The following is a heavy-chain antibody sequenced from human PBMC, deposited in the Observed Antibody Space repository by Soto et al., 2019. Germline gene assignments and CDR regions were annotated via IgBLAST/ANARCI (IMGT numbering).Heavy chain of an antibody. V-gene: IGHV4-59*08. CDR2: IYYSGSA. CDR1: GGSISSYY. Sequence: QVQLQESGPGLVQPSKTLSLTCTVSGGSISSYYWSWIRQPPGKGLQYIGYIYYSGSANYNPSLTSRVTIADDPSTNQFFSTLPSVTAADTAVYYWARGWWERERYVMDVWGQGTTVTVSS. D-gene: IGHD1-26*01. J-gene: IGHJ6*02. CDR3: ARGWWERERYVMDV.